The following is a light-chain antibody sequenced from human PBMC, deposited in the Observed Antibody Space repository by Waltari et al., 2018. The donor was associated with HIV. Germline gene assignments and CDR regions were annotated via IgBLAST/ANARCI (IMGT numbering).Light chain of an antibody. Sequence: SYELTQPSSVSVSPGQTARITCSGDVLAQKYARWFQQKPGQAPVLVIYKDSERPSGISERFSASSSRTTVTVTICWERVEEGADYDCYSAADNNLGVFGEETKLTVL. CDR1: VLAQKY. J-gene: IGLJ2*01. V-gene: IGLV3-27*01. CDR3: YSAADNNLGV. CDR2: KDS.